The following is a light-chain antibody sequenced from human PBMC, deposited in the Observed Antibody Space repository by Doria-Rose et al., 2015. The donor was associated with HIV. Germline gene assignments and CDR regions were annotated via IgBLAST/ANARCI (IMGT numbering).Light chain of an antibody. CDR2: DAS. J-gene: IGKJ1*01. Sequence: TQSPGTLSLSPGERATLSCRASQRVKSSYLAWYQQKPGQAPRLLIYDASTSATGIPDRFSGSGSGTDFTLTISRLEPEDVAVYYCHQYGTSWTFGQGTKVEI. CDR3: HQYGTSWT. CDR1: QRVKSSY. V-gene: IGKV3-20*01.